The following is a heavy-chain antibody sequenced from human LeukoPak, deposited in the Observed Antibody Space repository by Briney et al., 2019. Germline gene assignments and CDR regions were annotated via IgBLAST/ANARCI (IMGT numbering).Heavy chain of an antibody. CDR3: ARGLLGAHTSYFDF. CDR1: GFTFSSNA. D-gene: IGHD1-26*01. J-gene: IGHJ4*02. Sequence: GGSLRLSCAASGFTFSSNAMHWVRQAPGKGLEWVAVITYDGSNKYYADSVKGRFTISRDNSKNTLYLQMNSLRAEDTAVYYCARGLLGAHTSYFDFWGQGTLVTVSS. V-gene: IGHV3-30-3*01. CDR2: ITYDGSNK.